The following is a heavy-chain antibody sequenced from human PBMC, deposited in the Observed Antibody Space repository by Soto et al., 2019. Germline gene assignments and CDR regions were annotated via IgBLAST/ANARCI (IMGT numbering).Heavy chain of an antibody. CDR1: GYSFTSYW. D-gene: IGHD2-21*02. V-gene: IGHV5-51*01. CDR2: IYPGDSDT. CDR3: ARAGYCGGDCYSYYYYYGMDV. J-gene: IGHJ6*02. Sequence: GSLKISCKGSGYSFTSYWIGWVRQMPGKGLEWMGIIYPGDSDTRYSPSFQGQVTISADKSISTAYLQWSSLKASDTAMYYCARAGYCGGDCYSYYYYYGMDVWGQGTTVTAP.